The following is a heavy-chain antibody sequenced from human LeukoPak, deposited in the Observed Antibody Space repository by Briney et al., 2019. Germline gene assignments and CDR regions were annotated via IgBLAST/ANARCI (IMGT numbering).Heavy chain of an antibody. CDR2: ILSKVGGETT. D-gene: IGHD5-12*01. CDR1: GFTFSNGW. V-gene: IGHV3-15*07. Sequence: GGSLRLSCVGSGFTFSNGWMNWVRQAPGKGPEWVGCILSKVGGETTDYAAPVKGRFLISRDDSKNTLYLQMDSLKTEDTAVYYCTVNLVAAALGYWGQGTLVTVSS. J-gene: IGHJ4*02. CDR3: TVNLVAAALGY.